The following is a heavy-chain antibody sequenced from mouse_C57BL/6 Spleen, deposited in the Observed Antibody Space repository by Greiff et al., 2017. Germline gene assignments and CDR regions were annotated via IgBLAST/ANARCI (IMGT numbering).Heavy chain of an antibody. J-gene: IGHJ2*01. CDR3: ARENYYFDS. Sequence: EVKLVESGGGLVKPGGSLKLSCAASGFTFSSYAMSWVRQTPEKRLEWVATISDGGSYTYYPDNVKGRFTISRDNAKNNLYLQMSHLKSEDTALYYCARENYYFDSGAQGTPPTASS. CDR1: GFTFSSYA. CDR2: ISDGGSYT. V-gene: IGHV5-4*01.